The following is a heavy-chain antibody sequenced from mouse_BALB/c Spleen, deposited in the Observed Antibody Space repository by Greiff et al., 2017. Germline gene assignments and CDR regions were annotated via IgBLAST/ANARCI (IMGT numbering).Heavy chain of an antibody. CDR3: ARDGDYRYDEKGLFDY. CDR1: GFTFSDYY. D-gene: IGHD2-14*01. J-gene: IGHJ2*01. CDR2: ISDGGSYT. V-gene: IGHV5-4*02. Sequence: EVKLVASGGGLVKPGGSLKLSCAASGFTFSDYYMYWVRQTPEKRLEWVATISDGGSYTYYPDSVKGRFTISRDNAKNNLYLQMSSLKSEDTAMYYCARDGDYRYDEKGLFDYWGQGTTLTVSS.